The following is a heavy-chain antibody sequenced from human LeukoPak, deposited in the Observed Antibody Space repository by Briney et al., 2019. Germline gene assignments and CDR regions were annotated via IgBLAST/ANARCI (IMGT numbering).Heavy chain of an antibody. CDR1: GFTFSSYA. J-gene: IGHJ4*02. V-gene: IGHV3-23*01. D-gene: IGHD2-15*01. CDR2: ISGSGGST. CDR3: AKEDIVVVVAATTPNCFDY. Sequence: PGGSLRLSCAASGFTFSSYAMSWVRQAPGKGLEWVSAISGSGGSTYYADSVKGRFTISRDNSKNTLYLQMNSLRAEDTAVYYCAKEDIVVVVAATTPNCFDYWCQGTLVTVSS.